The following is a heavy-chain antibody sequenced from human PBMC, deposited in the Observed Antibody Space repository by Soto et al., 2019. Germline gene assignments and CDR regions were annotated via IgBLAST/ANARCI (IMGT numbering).Heavy chain of an antibody. J-gene: IGHJ4*02. CDR2: ISYDGSNK. CDR1: GFTFISYA. V-gene: IGHV3-30-3*01. D-gene: IGHD3-3*01. CDR3: ARVYYDFWSGYYPVDY. Sequence: VGSLSLSCASSGFTFISYAMHWVRQAPGKGLEWVAVISYDGSNKYYADSVKGRFTISRDNSKNTLYLQMNSLRAEDTAVYYCARVYYDFWSGYYPVDYWGQGTLVTVSS.